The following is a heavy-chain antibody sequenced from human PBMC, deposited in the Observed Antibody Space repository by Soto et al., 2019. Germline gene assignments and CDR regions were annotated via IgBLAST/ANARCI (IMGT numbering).Heavy chain of an antibody. Sequence: SETLSLTCTVSGGSIRSGGYCWSWVRQNPRRGLEWIGNIYYSGNTYYNPSLKSRLTISVDTSKNQFSLNLSSVTAADTAVYYCARDRLMATAGTARHYFGLDVWGQGTTVTVS. CDR1: GGSIRSGGYC. D-gene: IGHD5-18*01. CDR3: ARDRLMATAGTARHYFGLDV. CDR2: IYYSGNT. V-gene: IGHV4-31*03. J-gene: IGHJ6*02.